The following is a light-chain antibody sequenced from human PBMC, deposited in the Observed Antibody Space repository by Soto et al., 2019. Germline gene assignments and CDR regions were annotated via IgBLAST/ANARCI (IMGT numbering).Light chain of an antibody. J-gene: IGLJ1*01. Sequence: QSVVTQPAAVSGSPGQSITISCRGTADDIGGYNFVSWYQHHPVKAPKLIIYDVTHRPSGVSERFSGSKSGFTASLTISGLQPEDESHYYCASFTSISTYVFGTGTKVTVL. CDR2: DVT. CDR3: ASFTSISTYV. V-gene: IGLV2-14*01. CDR1: ADDIGGYNF.